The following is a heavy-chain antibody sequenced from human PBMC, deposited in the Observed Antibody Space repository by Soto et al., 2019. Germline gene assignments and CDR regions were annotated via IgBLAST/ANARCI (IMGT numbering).Heavy chain of an antibody. Sequence: LRLSCTVSGFTFGSHAMSWVRQAPGKGLECVSGISGSGGTTFYADSVKGRFTISRDNSKKTLYLQMNSLRAEDTAVYYCAKTPYDFWSSGQYLFDHWGQGTLVTVSS. CDR3: AKTPYDFWSSGQYLFDH. J-gene: IGHJ4*02. CDR2: ISGSGGTT. D-gene: IGHD3-3*01. CDR1: GFTFGSHA. V-gene: IGHV3-23*01.